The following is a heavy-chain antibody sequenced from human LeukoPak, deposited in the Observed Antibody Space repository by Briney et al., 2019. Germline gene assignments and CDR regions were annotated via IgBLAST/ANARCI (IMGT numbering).Heavy chain of an antibody. V-gene: IGHV3-23*01. Sequence: PGGSLRLSCAASGFTFSSYAMSWVRQAPGKGLEWASAISGSGGSTYYADSVKGRFAISRDNSKNTLYLQMNSLRAEDTAVCYCAKLGWYYYDSSGYYPYWGQGTLVTVSS. CDR1: GFTFSSYA. J-gene: IGHJ4*02. CDR2: ISGSGGST. D-gene: IGHD3-22*01. CDR3: AKLGWYYYDSSGYYPY.